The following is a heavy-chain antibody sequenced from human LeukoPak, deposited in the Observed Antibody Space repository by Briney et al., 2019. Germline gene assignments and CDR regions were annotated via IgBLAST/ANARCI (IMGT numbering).Heavy chain of an antibody. CDR2: INPSGGST. CDR1: GYTFSSYY. V-gene: IGHV1-46*01. Sequence: GASVKVSCKASGYTFSSYYMHWVRQAPGQGLEWMGIINPSGGSTSYAQKFQGRATMTRDTSTSTVYMELSSLRPEDTAVYYCARADSGGDSSGYKWFHPWGQGTLVTVSS. D-gene: IGHD3-22*01. CDR3: ARADSGGDSSGYKWFHP. J-gene: IGHJ5*02.